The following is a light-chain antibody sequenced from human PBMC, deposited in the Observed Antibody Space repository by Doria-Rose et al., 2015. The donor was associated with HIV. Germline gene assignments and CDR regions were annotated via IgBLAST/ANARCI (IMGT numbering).Light chain of an antibody. Sequence: DIQLTQSPSSLSASIGDRVTITCRARQTVSTYVNWFQQEPGKAPKRLIYAASRLQSGVPSRFSGSGSGTDFTLTIRGLQPGDFATYYGQQTYSSPTWTRGQGKKGE. CDR3: QQTYSSPTWT. V-gene: IGKV1-39*01. CDR1: QTVSTY. J-gene: IGKJ1*01. CDR2: AAS.